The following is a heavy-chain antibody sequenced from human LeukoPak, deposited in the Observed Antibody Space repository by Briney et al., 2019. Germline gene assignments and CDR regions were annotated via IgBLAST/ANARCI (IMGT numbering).Heavy chain of an antibody. Sequence: PSETLSLTCTVSVGSISSNSYYWGWIRQPAGKGLEWIGRIYTSGSTNYNPSLKSRVTMSVDTSKNQFSLKLSSVTAADTAVYYCARDDQRVVAVIGWFDPWGQGTLVTVSS. J-gene: IGHJ5*02. CDR1: VGSISSNSYY. D-gene: IGHD3-22*01. CDR2: IYTSGST. CDR3: ARDDQRVVAVIGWFDP. V-gene: IGHV4-61*02.